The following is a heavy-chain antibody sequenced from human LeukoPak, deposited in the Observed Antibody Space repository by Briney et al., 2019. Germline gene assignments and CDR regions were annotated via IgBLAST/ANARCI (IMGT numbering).Heavy chain of an antibody. V-gene: IGHV1-24*01. CDR2: FDPEDGET. J-gene: IGHJ4*02. CDR3: ATRKPYYYDSSGYTYDY. CDR1: GYTLTELS. D-gene: IGHD3-22*01. Sequence: ASVKVSCKVSGYTLTELSMHWVRQAPGKGLEWMGGFDPEDGETIYAQKFQGRDTMTEDTSTDTAYMELSSLRSEDTAVYYCATRKPYYYDSSGYTYDYWGQGTLVTVSS.